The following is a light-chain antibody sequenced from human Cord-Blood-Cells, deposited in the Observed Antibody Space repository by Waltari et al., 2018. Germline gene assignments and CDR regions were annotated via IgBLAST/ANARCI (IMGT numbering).Light chain of an antibody. Sequence: DIVMPQSSASLAVSLGERATINCKSNQIVLYSSYNQNDVAWAQQKPGQPPKLLIYWASTRECGVPDRFSGSGSGTDFTLTISSLQAEDVAVYYCQQYYSTPHTFGQGTKLEIK. CDR1: QIVLYSSYNQND. CDR3: QQYYSTPHT. CDR2: WAS. J-gene: IGKJ2*01. V-gene: IGKV4-1*01.